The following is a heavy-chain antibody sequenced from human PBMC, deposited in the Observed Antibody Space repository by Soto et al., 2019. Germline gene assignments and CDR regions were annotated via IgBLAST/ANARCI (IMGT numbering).Heavy chain of an antibody. CDR2: IWYDGSNK. V-gene: IGHV3-33*01. CDR1: GFTFSSYG. CDR3: ARDPHQYYYDSSGYYSTYFEY. D-gene: IGHD3-22*01. Sequence: GGSRRLSCAASGFTFSSYGMHWVRQAPGKGLEWVAVIWYDGSNKYYADSVKGRFTISRDNSKNTLYLQMNSLRAEDTAVYYCARDPHQYYYDSSGYYSTYFEYWGQGTLVTVSS. J-gene: IGHJ4*02.